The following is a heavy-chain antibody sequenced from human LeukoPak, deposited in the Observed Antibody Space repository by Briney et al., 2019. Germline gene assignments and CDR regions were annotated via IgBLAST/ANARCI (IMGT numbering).Heavy chain of an antibody. J-gene: IGHJ3*02. CDR3: ARRSGSGRNPFHI. CDR1: GYTFTTYD. Sequence: ASVKVSCKAFGYTFTTYDINWVRQATGQGLEWMGWMNPNSGNTGYAQKFQGRVTITRSTSISTAYMELSSLRSEDTAVYYCARRSGSGRNPFHIWGQGTMVTVSS. CDR2: MNPNSGNT. V-gene: IGHV1-8*03. D-gene: IGHD3-10*01.